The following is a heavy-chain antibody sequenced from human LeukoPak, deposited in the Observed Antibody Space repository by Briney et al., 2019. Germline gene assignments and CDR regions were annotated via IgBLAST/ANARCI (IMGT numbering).Heavy chain of an antibody. V-gene: IGHV4-59*01. Sequence: SETLSLTCTVSGGSISSYYWSWIRQPPGKGLEWIGYIYYSGSTNYNPSLKSRVTISVDTSKNQFSLKLSSVTAADTAVYYCARKDIVVVPAAPDGYMDVWGKGTTVTVSS. D-gene: IGHD2-2*01. J-gene: IGHJ6*03. CDR2: IYYSGST. CDR3: ARKDIVVVPAAPDGYMDV. CDR1: GGSISSYY.